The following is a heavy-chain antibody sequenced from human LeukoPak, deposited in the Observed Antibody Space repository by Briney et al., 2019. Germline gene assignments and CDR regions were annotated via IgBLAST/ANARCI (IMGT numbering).Heavy chain of an antibody. Sequence: GGSLRLSCAASGFTFSSYSMNWVRQAPGKGLEWASYISSSSSTIYYADSVKGRFTISRDNAKNSLYLQMNSLRAEDTAVYYCARDEGDDYRRYFDYWGQGTLVTVSS. CDR1: GFTFSSYS. CDR2: ISSSSSTI. J-gene: IGHJ4*02. V-gene: IGHV3-48*04. CDR3: ARDEGDDYRRYFDY. D-gene: IGHD4-11*01.